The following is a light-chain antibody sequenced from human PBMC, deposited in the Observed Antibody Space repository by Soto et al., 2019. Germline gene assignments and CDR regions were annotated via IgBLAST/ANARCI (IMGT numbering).Light chain of an antibody. CDR2: AAS. Sequence: DIQMTQSPSSVSASVGDRVTFTCRASQDISGWLAWYQQKPGRAPKLLIYAASTLENGVPSRFSGSGSGTDFTLTISSLQPEDSATYFCQQAVSFPSITFGQGTRLEIK. CDR3: QQAVSFPSIT. J-gene: IGKJ5*01. V-gene: IGKV1D-12*01. CDR1: QDISGW.